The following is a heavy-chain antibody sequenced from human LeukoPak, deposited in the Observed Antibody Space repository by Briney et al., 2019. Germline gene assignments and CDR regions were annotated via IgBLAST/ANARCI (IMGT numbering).Heavy chain of an antibody. V-gene: IGHV3-30-3*01. D-gene: IGHD6-19*01. J-gene: IGHJ4*02. CDR1: GFTFSSYF. CDR3: ARPYSSGWYGDFDY. CDR2: ISYDGSNK. Sequence: PGGSLRLSCAASGFTFSSYFMHWVRQAPGKGLEWVAVISYDGSNKYYADSVKGRFTISRDNSKNTLYLQMNSLRAEDTPMYYCARPYSSGWYGDFDYWGQGTLVTVSS.